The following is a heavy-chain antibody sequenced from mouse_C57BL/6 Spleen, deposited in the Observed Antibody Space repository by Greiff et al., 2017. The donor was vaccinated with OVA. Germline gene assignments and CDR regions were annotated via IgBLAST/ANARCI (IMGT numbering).Heavy chain of an antibody. CDR3: ARAPTVPYYYAMDY. Sequence: QVQLKQPGAELVRPGSSVKLSCKASGYTFTSYWMHWVKQRPIQGLEWIGNIDPSDSETHYNQKFKDKATLTVDKSSSTAYMQLSSLTSEDSAVYYCARAPTVPYYYAMDYWGQGTSVTVSS. CDR2: IDPSDSET. D-gene: IGHD1-1*01. CDR1: GYTFTSYW. J-gene: IGHJ4*01. V-gene: IGHV1-52*01.